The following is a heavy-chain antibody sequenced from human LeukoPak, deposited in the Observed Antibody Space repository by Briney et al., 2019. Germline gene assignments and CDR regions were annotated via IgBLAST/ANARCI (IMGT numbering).Heavy chain of an antibody. Sequence: PGGSLRLSCAASGFTFSSYAMSWVRQAPGKGLEWVSAISGSGGSTYYADSVKGRFTISRDNSKNTLYLQMNSLRAEDTAVYYCATPPQLGGWYYYYGMDVWGQGTTVTVSS. CDR1: GFTFSSYA. D-gene: IGHD6-19*01. V-gene: IGHV3-23*01. CDR3: ATPPQLGGWYYYYGMDV. CDR2: ISGSGGST. J-gene: IGHJ6*02.